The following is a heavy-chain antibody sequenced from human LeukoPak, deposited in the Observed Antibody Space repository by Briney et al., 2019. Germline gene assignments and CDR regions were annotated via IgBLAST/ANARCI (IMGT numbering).Heavy chain of an antibody. D-gene: IGHD3-3*01. CDR1: EFSLSSYW. CDR3: VRAIFRSSSK. CDR2: IKQDGSEK. J-gene: IGHJ4*02. Sequence: GGSLRLPCVASEFSLSSYWMTWVRQAPGKGLEWVATIKQDGSEKYYVDSVKGRFTISRDNAKNSLYLQMNSLGAEDTAVYYCVRAIFRSSSKWGQGTQVTVSS. V-gene: IGHV3-7*01.